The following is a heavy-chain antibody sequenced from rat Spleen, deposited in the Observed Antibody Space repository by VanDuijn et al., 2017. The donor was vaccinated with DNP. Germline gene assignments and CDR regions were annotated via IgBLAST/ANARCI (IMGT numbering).Heavy chain of an antibody. CDR2: ISASDTRT. V-gene: IGHV5-27*01. CDR3: TTDAAY. J-gene: IGHJ3*01. Sequence: EVQLVESGGGLVEPGRSLTLSCVASGFTFNRYYMAWVRQAPKKGLEWVATISASDTRTYYPDSVKGRFTISRDNGESSLFLQMDSLRSEDSATYYCTTDAAYWGQGALVTVSS. CDR1: GFTFNRYY.